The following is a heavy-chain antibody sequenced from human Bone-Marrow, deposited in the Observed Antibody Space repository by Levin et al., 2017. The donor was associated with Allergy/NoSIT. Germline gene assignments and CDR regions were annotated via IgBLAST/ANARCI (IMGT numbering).Heavy chain of an antibody. V-gene: IGHV1-18*01. CDR3: ARQDLEWLLSDPNNWFDP. CDR2: ISAYNGNT. J-gene: IGHJ5*02. D-gene: IGHD3-3*01. CDR1: GYTFTSYG. Sequence: GASVKVSCKASGYTFTSYGISWVRQAPGQGLEWMGWISAYNGNTNYAQKLQGRVTMTTDTSTSTAYMELRSLRSDDTAVYYCARQDLEWLLSDPNNWFDPWGQGTLVTVSS.